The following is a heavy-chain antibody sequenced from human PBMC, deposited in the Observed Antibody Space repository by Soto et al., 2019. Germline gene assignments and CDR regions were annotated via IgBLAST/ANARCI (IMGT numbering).Heavy chain of an antibody. CDR3: ARDPTLGSGCQGVCDAFDI. CDR2: INPSGGST. Sequence: VKVSCNASGYTFTSYYMHWVRQAPGQGLEWMGIINPSGGSTSYAQKFQGRVTMTRDTSTSTVYMELSSLRSEDTAVYYCARDPTLGSGCQGVCDAFDIWGQGTMVTVSS. D-gene: IGHD6-19*01. CDR1: GYTFTSYY. V-gene: IGHV1-46*01. J-gene: IGHJ3*02.